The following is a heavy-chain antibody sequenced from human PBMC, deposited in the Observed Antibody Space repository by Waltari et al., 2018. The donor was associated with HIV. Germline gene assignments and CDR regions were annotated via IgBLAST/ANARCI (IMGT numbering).Heavy chain of an antibody. CDR2: IYYSGST. CDR1: GGSISSYY. Sequence: QVQLQESGPGLVKPSETLSLTCTVSGGSISSYYWSWIRQPPGKGLEWIGYIYYSGSTNYNPSLKSRVTISVDTSKNQFSLKLSSVTAADTAVYYCASRGLYYGDFDYWGQGTLVTVSS. CDR3: ASRGLYYGDFDY. D-gene: IGHD2-21*01. J-gene: IGHJ4*02. V-gene: IGHV4-59*08.